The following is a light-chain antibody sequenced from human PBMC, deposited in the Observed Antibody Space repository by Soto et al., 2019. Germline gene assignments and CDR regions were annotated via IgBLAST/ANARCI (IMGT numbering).Light chain of an antibody. J-gene: IGLJ3*02. CDR3: SSFTSSSTQV. V-gene: IGLV2-14*01. CDR1: SSDVGGYDY. CDR2: EVN. Sequence: QSALTQPASVSGSLGQSITISCTGTSSDVGGYDYVSWYRQYPGKVPKLIIYEVNKRPSGVSNRFSGSKSANTASLTISGLQADDESDYYCSSFTSSSTQVFGGGTKVTVL.